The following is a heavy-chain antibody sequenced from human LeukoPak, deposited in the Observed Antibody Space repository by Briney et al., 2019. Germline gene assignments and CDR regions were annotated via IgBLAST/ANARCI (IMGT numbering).Heavy chain of an antibody. J-gene: IGHJ4*02. CDR3: AKGVYREFDY. V-gene: IGHV3-33*06. Sequence: GKSLRLSCAASGFTFSSYGMHWVRQAPGKGLEWVAVIWYDGRNKHYADSVKGRFTISRDNSKNTLYLQMNSLRAEDTAVYYCAKGVYREFDYWGQGTLVTVSS. D-gene: IGHD2-2*01. CDR2: IWYDGRNK. CDR1: GFTFSSYG.